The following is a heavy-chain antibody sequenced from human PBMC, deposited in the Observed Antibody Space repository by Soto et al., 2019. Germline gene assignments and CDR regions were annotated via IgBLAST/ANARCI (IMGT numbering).Heavy chain of an antibody. CDR1: GFTFGDYY. Sequence: QVQLVESGGGLVKPGGSLRLSCAASGFTFGDYYMSWIRQAPGKGLEWVSYISSSSSYTNYADSVKGRFTISRDNAKNSLYLQMNSLRDEDTAVYHCARVPHSRDNDESFNYYYGMDVWGQGPTVSVSS. CDR2: ISSSSSYT. CDR3: ARVPHSRDNDESFNYYYGMDV. D-gene: IGHD1-1*01. J-gene: IGHJ6*02. V-gene: IGHV3-11*06.